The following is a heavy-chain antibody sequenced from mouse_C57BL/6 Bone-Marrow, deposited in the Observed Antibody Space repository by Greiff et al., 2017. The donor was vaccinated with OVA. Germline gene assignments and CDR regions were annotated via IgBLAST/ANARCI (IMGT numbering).Heavy chain of an antibody. CDR2: IHPNSGST. V-gene: IGHV1-64*01. CDR3: ARRYGIYVAMDY. D-gene: IGHD2-1*01. CDR1: GYTFTSYW. J-gene: IGHJ4*01. Sequence: QVQLQQPGAELVKPGASVKLSCKASGYTFTSYWMHWVKQRPGQGLEWIGMIHPNSGSTNYNEKFKSKATLTVDKSSSTAYMQLSSLTSEDSAVYYCARRYGIYVAMDYWGQGTSVTVSS.